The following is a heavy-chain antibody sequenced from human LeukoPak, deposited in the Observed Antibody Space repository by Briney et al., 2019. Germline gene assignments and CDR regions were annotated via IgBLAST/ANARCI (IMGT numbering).Heavy chain of an antibody. J-gene: IGHJ6*03. Sequence: ASVKVSCKASGYTFTGYGISWVRQAPGQGLEWMGWISAYNGNTNYAQKLQGRVTMTTDTSTSTAYMELRSLRSDDTAVYYCARDLSMVRGVNYYYYYMDVWGKGTTVTVSS. CDR3: ARDLSMVRGVNYYYYYMDV. CDR2: ISAYNGNT. V-gene: IGHV1-18*01. CDR1: GYTFTGYG. D-gene: IGHD3-10*01.